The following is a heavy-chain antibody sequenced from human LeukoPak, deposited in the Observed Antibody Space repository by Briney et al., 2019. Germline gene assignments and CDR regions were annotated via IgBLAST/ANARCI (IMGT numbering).Heavy chain of an antibody. V-gene: IGHV3-9*01. J-gene: IGHJ4*02. CDR1: GFTFDDYG. CDR3: ARDWFHAIDY. D-gene: IGHD2/OR15-2a*01. CDR2: ISWNSGSI. Sequence: GGSLRLSCAASGFTFDDYGMSWVRQAPGKGLEWVSGISWNSGSIGYADSVKGRFTISRDNAKNSLYLQMNSLRAEDTALYYCARDWFHAIDYWGQGTLVTVSS.